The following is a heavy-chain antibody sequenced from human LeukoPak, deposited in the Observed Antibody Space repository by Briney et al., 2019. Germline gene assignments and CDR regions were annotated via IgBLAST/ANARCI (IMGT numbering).Heavy chain of an antibody. CDR2: INPNSGGT. D-gene: IGHD1-26*01. Sequence: ASVKVSCKASGYTFTGYYMHWVRQAPGQGLEWMGWINPNSGGTNYAQKFQGRVTMTRDTSISTAYMELSRLRSDDTAVYYCARDRIIVGAAFDYRGQGTLVTVSS. CDR1: GYTFTGYY. V-gene: IGHV1-2*02. CDR3: ARDRIIVGAAFDY. J-gene: IGHJ4*02.